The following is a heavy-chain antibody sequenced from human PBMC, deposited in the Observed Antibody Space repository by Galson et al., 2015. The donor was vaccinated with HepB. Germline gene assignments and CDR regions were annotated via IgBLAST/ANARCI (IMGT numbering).Heavy chain of an antibody. D-gene: IGHD4-17*01. CDR2: ISSSSSYI. CDR1: GFTFSSYS. J-gene: IGHJ4*02. CDR3: ARSDYGDYVFDY. Sequence: ASGFTFSSYSMNWVRQAPGKGLEWVSSISSSSSYIYYADSVKGRFTISRDNARNSLYLQMNSLRAEDTAVYYCARSDYGDYVFDYWGQGTLVTVSS. V-gene: IGHV3-21*01.